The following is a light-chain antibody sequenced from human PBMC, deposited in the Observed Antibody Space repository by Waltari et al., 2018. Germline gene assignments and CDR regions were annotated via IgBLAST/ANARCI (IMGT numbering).Light chain of an antibody. V-gene: IGKV3-20*01. CDR1: QSVSRF. Sequence: EIVLTQSPGTLSLSPGERGTLSCRASQSVSRFLAWYQQKPGQAPRLLMYGASTRATGIPDRFSGSWSGTDFSLTISRLEPEDFAVYYCQKYDRLPATFGQGTKVEIK. CDR3: QKYDRLPAT. CDR2: GAS. J-gene: IGKJ1*01.